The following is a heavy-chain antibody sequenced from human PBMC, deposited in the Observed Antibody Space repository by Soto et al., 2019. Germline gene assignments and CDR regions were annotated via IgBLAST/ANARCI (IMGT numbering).Heavy chain of an antibody. J-gene: IGHJ4*02. CDR2: INSDGSST. CDR1: GFTFSNYW. D-gene: IGHD5-18*01. CDR3: ARTGYTYNPPGPY. V-gene: IGHV3-74*01. Sequence: EVQLVESGGGSVQPGGSLRLSCAASGFTFSNYWMHWVRQAPGKGLVWVSRINSDGSSTNYADSVKGRFTISRDNAKNTLYLQMNSLRAEDTAVYYCARTGYTYNPPGPYWGQRTLVTVSS.